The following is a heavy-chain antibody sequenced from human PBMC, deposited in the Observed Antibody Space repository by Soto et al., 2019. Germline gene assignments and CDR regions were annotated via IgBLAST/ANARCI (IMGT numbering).Heavy chain of an antibody. V-gene: IGHV4-59*08. CDR2: INYDGYS. Sequence: QVQLQESGPGLVKPSETLSLTCTVSGGSITNYYCSWFRQPPGKGLEWIGYINYDGYSAYNLSLRRRVTLSMATSKTQFSLMLESVTATATAVYYCARHGFGPLHGLVDVWGQGTTVIVSS. CDR3: ARHGFGPLHGLVDV. D-gene: IGHD3-10*01. J-gene: IGHJ6*02. CDR1: GGSITNYY.